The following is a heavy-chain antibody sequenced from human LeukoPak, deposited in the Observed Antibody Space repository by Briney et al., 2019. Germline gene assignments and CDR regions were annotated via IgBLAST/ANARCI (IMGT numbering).Heavy chain of an antibody. CDR1: GSTFGDSA. D-gene: IGHD5-12*01. V-gene: IGHV3-20*04. J-gene: IGHJ3*02. CDR2: INWNGGST. CDR3: ARADSGYRSGAFDI. Sequence: GGSLRLSCAVSGSTFGDSAMNWDRQRPGRGLEWVSGINWNGGSTGYAESVKGRFTIFRDNSKNSLFLQMNSLRAEDTALYYCARADSGYRSGAFDIWGQGTMVTVSS.